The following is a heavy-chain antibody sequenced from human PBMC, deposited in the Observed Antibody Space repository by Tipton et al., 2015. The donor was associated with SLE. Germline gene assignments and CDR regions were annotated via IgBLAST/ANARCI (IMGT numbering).Heavy chain of an antibody. J-gene: IGHJ5*02. D-gene: IGHD2-15*01. Sequence: LSLTCTVSGGSISSSSYYWGWIRQAPGKGLEWVSYISRRGSDMSDSVKGRFTISRDSAKNSLFLEMNSLRAEDTAVYYCARGDIVGASATIVPNWFDPWGQGTLVTVSS. CDR2: ISRRGSDM. CDR3: ARGDIVGASATIVPNWFDP. V-gene: IGHV3-11*01. CDR1: GGSISSSSYY.